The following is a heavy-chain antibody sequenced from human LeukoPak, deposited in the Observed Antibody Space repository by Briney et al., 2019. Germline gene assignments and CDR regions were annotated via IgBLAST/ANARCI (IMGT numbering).Heavy chain of an antibody. CDR2: IYHSGST. J-gene: IGHJ6*04. Sequence: SETLSLTCAVSGYSISSGYYWGWIRQPPGKGLEWIGRIYHSGSTYYNPSLKSRVTISVDTSKNQFSLKLSSVTAADTAVYYCARDPVAGSSYYYYYGMDVWGKGTTVTVSS. CDR3: ARDPVAGSSYYYYYGMDV. CDR1: GYSISSGYY. V-gene: IGHV4-38-2*02. D-gene: IGHD2-15*01.